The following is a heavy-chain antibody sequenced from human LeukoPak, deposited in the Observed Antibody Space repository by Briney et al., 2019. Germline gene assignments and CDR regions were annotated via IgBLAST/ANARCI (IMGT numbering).Heavy chain of an antibody. D-gene: IGHD2-21*02. CDR2: FYSGGTT. CDR1: GLTVSSKY. CDR3: ASATYCTGDCYAFFDY. V-gene: IGHV3-66*02. Sequence: PGGSLRLSCAASGLTVSSKYMSWVRQAPGKGLEWVSVFYSGGTTFYADSVKGRFTISRDNSKNTLYLQMNSLRPEDTAVYHCASATYCTGDCYAFFDYWGQGALVTVSS. J-gene: IGHJ4*02.